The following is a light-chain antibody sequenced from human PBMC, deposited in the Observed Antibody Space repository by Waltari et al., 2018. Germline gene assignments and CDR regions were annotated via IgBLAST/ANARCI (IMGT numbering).Light chain of an antibody. CDR1: SGYIASND. CDR3: QSYDSRNLV. Sequence: YTLTQPPSLSESPGRTVIIPCTRSSGYIASNDVPWFQPRPGSAPTIVIYENNLRPSGVPDRFSASIDRSSNSASLTISGLKTEDEADYYCQSYDSRNLVFGGGTKVTVL. J-gene: IGLJ2*01. V-gene: IGLV6-57*03. CDR2: ENN.